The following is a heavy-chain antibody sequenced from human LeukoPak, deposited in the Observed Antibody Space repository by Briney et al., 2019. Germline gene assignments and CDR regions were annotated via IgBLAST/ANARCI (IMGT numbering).Heavy chain of an antibody. V-gene: IGHV4-39*01. CDR2: IYYSGST. CDR3: ASTSHYYDSTGPVQY. CDR1: GGSISSSSYY. D-gene: IGHD3-22*01. J-gene: IGHJ4*02. Sequence: SETLSLTCMVPGGSISSSSYYSGWIRQPPGKGLEWIGSIYYSGSTYYNPSLKSRVTISVETSKNQFSLKLSSVTAADTAVYYCASTSHYYDSTGPVQYCGQGTLVTVSS.